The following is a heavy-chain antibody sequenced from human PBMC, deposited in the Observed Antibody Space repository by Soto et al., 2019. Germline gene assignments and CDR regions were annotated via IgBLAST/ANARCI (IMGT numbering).Heavy chain of an antibody. V-gene: IGHV5-51*01. CDR2: IYPGDSDT. J-gene: IGHJ6*02. Sequence: XESLNISCKGCGYSFTSYWIGWVRQMPGKGLEWMGIIYPGDSDTRYSPSFQGQVTISADKSISTAYLQWSSLKASDTAMYYCARTIFGVVTTYYGMDVWGQGTTVTVSS. CDR1: GYSFTSYW. D-gene: IGHD3-3*01. CDR3: ARTIFGVVTTYYGMDV.